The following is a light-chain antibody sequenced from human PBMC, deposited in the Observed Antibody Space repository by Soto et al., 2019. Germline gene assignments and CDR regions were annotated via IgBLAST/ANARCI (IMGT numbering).Light chain of an antibody. J-gene: IGKJ1*01. V-gene: IGKV3-15*01. CDR1: QSVGSN. CDR2: GAS. Sequence: EIVMTQSPATLSVSPGDRAALSCRASQSVGSNLAWYQQKPGQAPRLLIYGASTRATGIPDRFSGSGSGTAFTLKISRMTSEAFATYFCPQYNNWPPDRTFGQGTKVEIK. CDR3: PQYNNWPPDRT.